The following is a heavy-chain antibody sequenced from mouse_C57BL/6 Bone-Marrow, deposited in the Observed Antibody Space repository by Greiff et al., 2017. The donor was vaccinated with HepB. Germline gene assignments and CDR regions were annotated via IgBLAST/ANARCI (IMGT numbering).Heavy chain of an antibody. CDR1: GYSITSGYY. CDR3: ARGGDYYGGGGCAY. CDR2: ISYDGSN. V-gene: IGHV3-6*01. J-gene: IGHJ3*01. Sequence: DVKLVESGPGLVKPSQSLSLTCSVTGYSITSGYYWNWIRQFPGNKLEWMGYISYDGSNNYNPSLKNRISITRDTSKNQFFLKLNSVTTEDTATYYCARGGDYYGGGGCAYWGQGTLVTVSA. D-gene: IGHD1-1*02.